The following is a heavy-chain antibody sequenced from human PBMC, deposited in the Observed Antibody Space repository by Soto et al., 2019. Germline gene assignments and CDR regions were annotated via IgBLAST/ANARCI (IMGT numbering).Heavy chain of an antibody. CDR3: ARDAGAYNWNDVGY. Sequence: SVKVSCKASGYTFIGYYMHWVRQAPGQGLEWMGWINPNSGGTNYAQKFQGRVTMTRDTSISTAYIELISLRSDDTAVYYCARDAGAYNWNDVGYWGQGTLVTVSS. CDR1: GYTFIGYY. J-gene: IGHJ4*02. V-gene: IGHV1-2*02. CDR2: INPNSGGT. D-gene: IGHD1-20*01.